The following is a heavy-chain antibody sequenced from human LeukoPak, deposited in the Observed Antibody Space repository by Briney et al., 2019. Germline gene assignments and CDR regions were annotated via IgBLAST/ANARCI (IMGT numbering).Heavy chain of an antibody. D-gene: IGHD2-15*01. CDR3: ARGSRGVVVAARRGMDV. CDR1: GFTFSSYS. CDR2: ISSSSSYI. J-gene: IGHJ6*02. V-gene: IGHV3-21*01. Sequence: PGGSLRLSCAASGFTFSSYSMNWVRQAPGKGLEWVSSISSSSSYIYYADSVKGRFTISRDNAKNPLYLQMNSLRAEDTAVYYCARGSRGVVVAARRGMDVWGQGTTVTVSS.